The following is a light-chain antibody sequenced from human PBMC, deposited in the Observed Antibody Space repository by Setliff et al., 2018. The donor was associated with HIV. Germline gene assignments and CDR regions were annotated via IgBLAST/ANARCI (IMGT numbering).Light chain of an antibody. CDR1: NIGSKT. Sequence: ELTQPPSVSVAPGKTARITWGGNNIGSKTVHWYQQKPGQAPVLVVDVDSARPSGIPELFSGSNSGNTATLTISRVEAGDEADYYCQVWDSSSGHPYVFGTGTKVTVL. V-gene: IGLV3-21*03. CDR3: QVWDSSSGHPYV. J-gene: IGLJ1*01. CDR2: VDS.